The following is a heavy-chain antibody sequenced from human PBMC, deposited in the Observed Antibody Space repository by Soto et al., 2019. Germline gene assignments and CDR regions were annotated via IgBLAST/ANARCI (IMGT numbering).Heavy chain of an antibody. CDR1: GFTFSSYS. Sequence: GGSLRLSCAASGFTFSSYSMNWVRQAPGKGLEWVSSISSSSSYIYYADSVKGRFTISRDNAKNSLYLQMNSLRAEDTAVYYCARSPYDGYDIDPWGQGTLVTVSS. J-gene: IGHJ5*02. D-gene: IGHD5-12*01. V-gene: IGHV3-21*01. CDR3: ARSPYDGYDIDP. CDR2: ISSSSSYI.